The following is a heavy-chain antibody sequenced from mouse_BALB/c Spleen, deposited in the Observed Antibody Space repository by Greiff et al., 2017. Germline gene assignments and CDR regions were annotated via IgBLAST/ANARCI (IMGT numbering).Heavy chain of an antibody. D-gene: IGHD2-14*01. CDR3: ARFYYRYDEGYYAMDY. Sequence: QVQLQQSGPQLVRPGASVKISCKASGYSFTSYWMHWVKQRPGQGLEWIGMIDPSDSETRLNQKFKDKATLTVDKSSSTAYMQLSSPTSEDSAVYYCARFYYRYDEGYYAMDYWGQGTSVTVSS. CDR2: IDPSDSET. CDR1: GYSFTSYW. J-gene: IGHJ4*01. V-gene: IGHV1S126*01.